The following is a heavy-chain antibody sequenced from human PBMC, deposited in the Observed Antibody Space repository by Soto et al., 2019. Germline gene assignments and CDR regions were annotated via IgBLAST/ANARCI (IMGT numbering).Heavy chain of an antibody. D-gene: IGHD1-1*01. V-gene: IGHV3-74*01. CDR2: INDYGTTI. J-gene: IGHJ4*02. CDR3: ARGGLDPFDY. Sequence: EVQLVESGGGLVQPGGSLRLSCAASGFNLGSYWMHWVRQAPGKGLVWVSRINDYGTTINYAESVEGRFTISRDNAKSGVYLQMNSLRAEDTAVYYCARGGLDPFDYGGQGALVPVSS. CDR1: GFNLGSYW.